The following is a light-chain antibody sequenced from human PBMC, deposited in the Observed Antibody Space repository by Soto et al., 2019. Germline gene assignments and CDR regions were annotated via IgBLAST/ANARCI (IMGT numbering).Light chain of an antibody. V-gene: IGLV1-47*02. CDR1: SSNIGVNY. CDR3: AAWDNSLSGRV. J-gene: IGLJ3*02. Sequence: QPVLTQAPSASGTPGQRVTISCSGSSSNIGVNYVYWYQQLPGTAPKLLVFDDNQRPSGVPDRFSDSKSGTSAFLAISGLRSEDEADYYCAAWDNSLSGRVFGGGTKLTVL. CDR2: DDN.